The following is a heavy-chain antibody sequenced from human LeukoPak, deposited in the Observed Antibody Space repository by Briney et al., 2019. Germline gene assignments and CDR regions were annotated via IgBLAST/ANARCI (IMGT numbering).Heavy chain of an antibody. J-gene: IGHJ4*02. CDR3: ARHTYCSGGSCYFDF. CDR1: GGTFSSYA. CDR2: IIPIFGTA. D-gene: IGHD2-15*01. V-gene: IGHV1-69*13. Sequence: ASVKVSCKASGGTFSSYAISWVRQAPGQGLEWLGGIIPIFGTANYAQKFRGRVTITADESTSTAYMELSSLRSEDTAVYYCARHTYCSGGSCYFDFWGQGTLVTVSS.